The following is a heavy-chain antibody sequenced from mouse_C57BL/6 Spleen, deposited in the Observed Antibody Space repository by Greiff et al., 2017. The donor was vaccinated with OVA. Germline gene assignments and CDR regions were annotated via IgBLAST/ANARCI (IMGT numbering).Heavy chain of an antibody. V-gene: IGHV1-15*01. J-gene: IGHJ2*01. CDR3: TRGWDY. Sequence: VQLQQSGAELVRPGASVTLSCKASGYTFTDYEMHWVKQTPVHGLEWIGAIDPETGGTAYNQKFKGKAILTADKSSSSAYMELRSLTSEDSAVYYCTRGWDYWGQGTTLTGSS. D-gene: IGHD3-3*01. CDR1: GYTFTDYE. CDR2: IDPETGGT.